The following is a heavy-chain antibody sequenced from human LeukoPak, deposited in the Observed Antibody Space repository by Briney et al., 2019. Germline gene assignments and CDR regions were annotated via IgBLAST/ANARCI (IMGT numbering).Heavy chain of an antibody. CDR1: GFTFSSYS. Sequence: GGSLRLSCAASGFTFSSYSMNWVRQAPGKGLEWVSSISSSSSYIYYADSVKGRFTISRDNAKNSLYLQMNSLRAEDTAVYYCARDYYDSSGYYHWFDRWGQGTLVTVSS. J-gene: IGHJ5*02. CDR2: ISSSSSYI. CDR3: ARDYYDSSGYYHWFDR. V-gene: IGHV3-21*01. D-gene: IGHD3-22*01.